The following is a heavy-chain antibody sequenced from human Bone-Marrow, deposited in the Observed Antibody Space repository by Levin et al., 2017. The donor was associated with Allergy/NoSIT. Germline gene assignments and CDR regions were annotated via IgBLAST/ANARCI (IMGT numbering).Heavy chain of an antibody. J-gene: IGHJ4*02. CDR1: GGSISSGVYY. D-gene: IGHD2-15*01. CDR2: IYYSGTI. CDR3: ARGKYCSGGSCYAPDDY. Sequence: SQTLSLTCTVSGGSISSGVYYWSWIRQHPGKGLEWLGYIYYSGTIHYNPSLKSRVMISVDTSKNQFSLKLSSVTAADAAVYYCARGKYCSGGSCYAPDDYWGQGTLVTVSS. V-gene: IGHV4-31*03.